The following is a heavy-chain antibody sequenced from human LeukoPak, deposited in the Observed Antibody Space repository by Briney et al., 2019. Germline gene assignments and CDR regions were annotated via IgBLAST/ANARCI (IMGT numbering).Heavy chain of an antibody. Sequence: GGSLRLSCAASGFTFSSYAMSWVRQAPGKGLEWVSAISGSGGSTYYADSVKGRSTISRDNSKNTLYLQMNSLRAEDTAVYYCAYWGAVGDFDYWGQGTLVTVSS. J-gene: IGHJ4*02. CDR1: GFTFSSYA. D-gene: IGHD6-19*01. CDR2: ISGSGGST. CDR3: AYWGAVGDFDY. V-gene: IGHV3-23*01.